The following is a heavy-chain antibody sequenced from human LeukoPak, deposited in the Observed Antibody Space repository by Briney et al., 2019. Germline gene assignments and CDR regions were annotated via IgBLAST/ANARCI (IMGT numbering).Heavy chain of an antibody. V-gene: IGHV5-51*01. Sequence: GESLKISCKGSGYSFTSYWIGWVRQMPVKGLEWMGIIYPGDSDTRYSPSFQGQVTISADKSISTAFLQWISLKASDTAMYYCAXQDGVXWYFDLWGRGXLXXXSS. CDR1: GYSFTSYW. CDR2: IYPGDSDT. CDR3: AXQDGVXWYFDL. D-gene: IGHD2-15*01. J-gene: IGHJ2*01.